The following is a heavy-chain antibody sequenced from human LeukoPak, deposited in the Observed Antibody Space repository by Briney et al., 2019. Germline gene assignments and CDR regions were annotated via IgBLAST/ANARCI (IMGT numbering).Heavy chain of an antibody. CDR1: GFTVSSNF. Sequence: GGSLRLSCAASGFTVSSNFLSWVRQPPGKGLEWVSDIYSGGSTYYADSVKGRFTISRDNSKNTLYLQMNSLRAEDTAVYYCARSSWGSYYPLFDYWGQGTLVTVSS. J-gene: IGHJ4*02. CDR2: IYSGGST. V-gene: IGHV3-53*01. CDR3: ARSSWGSYYPLFDY. D-gene: IGHD3-10*01.